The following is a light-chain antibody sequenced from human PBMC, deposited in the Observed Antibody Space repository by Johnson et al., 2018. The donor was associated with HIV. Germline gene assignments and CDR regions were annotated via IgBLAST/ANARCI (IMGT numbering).Light chain of an antibody. CDR3: GTWDSSLSASYV. CDR2: DNN. V-gene: IGLV1-51*01. Sequence: QSVLTQPPSVSAAPGQRVTISCFGSSSNIGNNFVSWYQQFPGTAPKLLIYDNNKRPSGIPDRFSGSKSGTSATLGITGLQTGDEADYYCGTWDSSLSASYVFGTGTKVTVL. CDR1: SSNIGNNF. J-gene: IGLJ1*01.